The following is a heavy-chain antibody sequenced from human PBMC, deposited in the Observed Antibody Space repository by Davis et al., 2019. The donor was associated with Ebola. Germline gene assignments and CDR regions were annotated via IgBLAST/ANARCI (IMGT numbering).Heavy chain of an antibody. Sequence: GGSLRLSCAASGFTFSSYSMNWVRQAPGKGLEWVANIKQDGSEKYYVDSVKGRFTISRDNAKNSLYLQMNSLRAEDTAVYYCARESKWLRGGYFDYWGQGTLVTVSS. D-gene: IGHD5-12*01. CDR3: ARESKWLRGGYFDY. J-gene: IGHJ4*02. CDR2: IKQDGSEK. V-gene: IGHV3-7*01. CDR1: GFTFSSYS.